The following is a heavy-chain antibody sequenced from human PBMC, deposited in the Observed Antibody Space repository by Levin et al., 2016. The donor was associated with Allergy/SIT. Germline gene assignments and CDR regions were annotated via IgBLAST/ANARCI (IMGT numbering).Heavy chain of an antibody. V-gene: IGHV6-1*01. CDR3: ARGLDVLTGYSISNWFDP. D-gene: IGHD3-9*01. Sequence: WIRQSPSRGLEWLGRTYYRSKWYNDYAVSVKSRITINPDTSKNQFSLQLNSVTPEDTAVYYCARGLDVLTGYSISNWFDPWGQGTLVTVSS. CDR2: TYYRSKWYN. J-gene: IGHJ5*02.